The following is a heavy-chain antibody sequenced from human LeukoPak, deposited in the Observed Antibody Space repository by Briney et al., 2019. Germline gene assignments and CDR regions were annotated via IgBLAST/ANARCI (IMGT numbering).Heavy chain of an antibody. CDR2: IYHSGST. Sequence: PSGTLSLTCAVSGGSISSSNWWSWVRQPPGKGLEWIGEIYHSGSTNYNLSLKSRVTISVDKSKNQFSLKLSSVTAADTAVYYCARRNYYGSGSYNYFDYWGQGTLVTVSS. V-gene: IGHV4-4*02. J-gene: IGHJ4*02. CDR3: ARRNYYGSGSYNYFDY. CDR1: GGSISSSNW. D-gene: IGHD3-10*01.